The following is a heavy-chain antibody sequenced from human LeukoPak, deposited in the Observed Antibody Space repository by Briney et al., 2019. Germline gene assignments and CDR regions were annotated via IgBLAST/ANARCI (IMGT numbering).Heavy chain of an antibody. V-gene: IGHV3-30*03. J-gene: IGHJ4*02. D-gene: IGHD3-10*01. CDR3: ARDNLWFGELFPDY. CDR1: GFTFSSYG. Sequence: GRSLRLSCAASGFTFSSYGMHWVRQAPGKGLEWVAVISYDGSNKYYADSVEGRFTISRDNSMNTLYLQTNSLRAEDTAVYYCARDNLWFGELFPDYWGQGTLVTVSS. CDR2: ISYDGSNK.